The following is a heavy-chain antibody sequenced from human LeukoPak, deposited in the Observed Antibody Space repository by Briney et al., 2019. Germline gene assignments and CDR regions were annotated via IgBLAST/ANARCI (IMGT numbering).Heavy chain of an antibody. Sequence: SGTLSLTCAVSGVSISSGHWWSWARQPPGKGLEWIGEISRSGSTNYNPSVMGRITMSVDILKNQFSLKLSSVTAADTAVYYCARRWDSSGWYRDWYFDLWGRGTLVTVSS. CDR3: ARRWDSSGWYRDWYFDL. CDR1: GVSISSGHW. CDR2: ISRSGST. D-gene: IGHD6-19*01. J-gene: IGHJ2*01. V-gene: IGHV4-4*02.